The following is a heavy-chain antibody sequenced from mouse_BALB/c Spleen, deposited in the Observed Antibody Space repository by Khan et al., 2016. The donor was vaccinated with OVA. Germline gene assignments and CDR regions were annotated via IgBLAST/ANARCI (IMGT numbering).Heavy chain of an antibody. CDR1: GYSITSYY. J-gene: IGHJ4*01. CDR3: AKGGLGLRSYAMDY. V-gene: IGHV1S135*01. D-gene: IGHD3-1*01. CDR2: IDPFNGGT. Sequence: VQLQQSGPDLMKPGTSVKISCKASGYSITSYYMHWVKQSHGKSLEWIGYIDPFNGGTSYNQKFKGKATLTVDKSSSTAYIHLSSLTSEDSAVYYCAKGGLGLRSYAMDYWGQGTSVTVSS.